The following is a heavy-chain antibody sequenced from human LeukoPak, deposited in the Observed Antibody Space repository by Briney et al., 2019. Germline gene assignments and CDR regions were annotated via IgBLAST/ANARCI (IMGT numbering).Heavy chain of an antibody. J-gene: IGHJ4*02. CDR1: GFTFSKYY. CDR2: IDSDGSGT. CDR3: TRVIAGDESSSSGY. V-gene: IGHV3-74*01. D-gene: IGHD6-13*01. Sequence: GGSLRLSCAASGFTFSKYYMHWVRQAPGKGLVWVSRIDSDGSGTTYADSVKGRFTVYRDNAKNTMYLQMNSLRVEDTAMYYCTRVIAGDESSSSGYWGQGTLVTVSS.